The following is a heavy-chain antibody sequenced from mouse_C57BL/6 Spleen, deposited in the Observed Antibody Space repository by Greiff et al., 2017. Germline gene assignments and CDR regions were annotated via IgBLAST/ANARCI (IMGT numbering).Heavy chain of an antibody. V-gene: IGHV5-4*03. CDR2: ISDGGSYT. CDR3: ASSGNWDWYFDV. J-gene: IGHJ1*03. Sequence: EVKLVESGGGLVKPGGSLKLSCAASGFTFSSYAMSWVRQTPEKRLEWVATISDGGSYTYYPDNVKGRFTISRDNAKNNLYLQMSHLKSEDTAMYYCASSGNWDWYFDVWGTGTTVTVSS. CDR1: GFTFSSYA. D-gene: IGHD4-1*01.